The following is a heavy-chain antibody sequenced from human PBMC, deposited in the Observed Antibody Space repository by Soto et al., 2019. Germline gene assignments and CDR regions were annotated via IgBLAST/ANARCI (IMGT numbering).Heavy chain of an antibody. Sequence: QITLKESGPTLVKPTQTLTLTCTFSAFSLSTGGVGVGWMRQPPGKALEWLALIYWDDDKRYSPSLRSRLTTTKDHSKNQVVLTLTNMDPVDTATYYCIQSRCGGDCLQSYASYYYYGMDVWGQGTTVTVSS. CDR1: AFSLSTGGVG. J-gene: IGHJ6*02. CDR3: IQSRCGGDCLQSYASYYYYGMDV. V-gene: IGHV2-5*02. CDR2: IYWDDDK. D-gene: IGHD2-21*02.